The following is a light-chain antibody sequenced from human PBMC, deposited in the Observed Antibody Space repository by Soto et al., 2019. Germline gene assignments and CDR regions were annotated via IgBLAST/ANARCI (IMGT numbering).Light chain of an antibody. CDR2: AAS. V-gene: IGKV1-9*01. J-gene: IGKJ5*01. CDR1: QGISDY. Sequence: DIQLTQSPSFLSASVGDRVTITYRASQGISDYFAWYQQKLGKAPKLLIYAASTLQSGVPSRFSGSGSGTEFTLTISSLQPEDFATYYCQQLNSYPITFGQGTRLEIK. CDR3: QQLNSYPIT.